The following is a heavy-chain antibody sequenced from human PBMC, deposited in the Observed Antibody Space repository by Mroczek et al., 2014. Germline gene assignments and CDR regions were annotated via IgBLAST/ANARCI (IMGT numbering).Heavy chain of an antibody. CDR3: ARVGAGLGAFDI. V-gene: IGHV3-13*04. Sequence: EVQLQESGGGLVQPGGSLRLSCAASGFTFSSYDMHRVRQATGKGLEWVSAIGTAGDTYYPGSVKGRFTISRENAKNSLYLQMNSLRAGDTAVYYCARVGAGLGAFDIWGQGTMVTVSS. J-gene: IGHJ3*02. D-gene: IGHD3-16*01. CDR1: GFTFSSYD. CDR2: IGTAGDT.